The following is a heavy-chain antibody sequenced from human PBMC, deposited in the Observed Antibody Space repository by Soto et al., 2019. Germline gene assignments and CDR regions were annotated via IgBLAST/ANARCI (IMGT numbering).Heavy chain of an antibody. CDR1: GFTFSSYG. CDR3: ARGHGVAKTMGWFDT. CDR2: IWYDGSKK. J-gene: IGHJ5*02. Sequence: QVRLVESGGGVVQPGRSLRLSCEASGFTFSSYGIQWVRQAPGKGLEWVALIWYDGSKKYYADSVKGRFSISRDNSKNTLYLLLNSLRAEDTAIYYCARGHGVAKTMGWFDTWGQGTLVTVSS. D-gene: IGHD5-12*01. V-gene: IGHV3-33*01.